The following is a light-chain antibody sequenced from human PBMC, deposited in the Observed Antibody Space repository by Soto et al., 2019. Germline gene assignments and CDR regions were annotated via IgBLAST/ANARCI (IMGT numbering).Light chain of an antibody. J-gene: IGKJ1*01. CDR3: QHGET. V-gene: IGKV3-15*01. Sequence: EIVMTQSPATLSVSPGERATLSCRASQSVSSNLAWYQQKPGQAPRLLIYGASTRATGIPARFSGSGSGTEFTLTMRSLQSEDFAVYYCQHGETFGQGTKVEIK. CDR2: GAS. CDR1: QSVSSN.